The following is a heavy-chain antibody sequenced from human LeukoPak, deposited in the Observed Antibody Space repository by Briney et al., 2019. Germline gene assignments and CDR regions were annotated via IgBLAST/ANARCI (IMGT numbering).Heavy chain of an antibody. V-gene: IGHV4-59*01. CDR1: GASISSYY. D-gene: IGHD3-22*01. J-gene: IGHJ4*02. CDR2: IYYSVST. CDR3: ARTLSPYDSSGYYLY. Sequence: SETLSLTCTVSGASISSYYWSWIRQPPGKGLEWIGYIYYSVSTNYNPSLKSRVTISVDTSKNQSSLKLSSVTAADTAVYYCARTLSPYDSSGYYLYWGQGTLVTVSS.